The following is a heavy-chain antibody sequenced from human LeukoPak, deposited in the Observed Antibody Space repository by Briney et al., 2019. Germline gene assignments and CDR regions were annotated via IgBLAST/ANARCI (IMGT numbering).Heavy chain of an antibody. CDR2: INPNSGGT. V-gene: IGHV1-2*02. D-gene: IGHD6-19*01. CDR1: GYTFTGYY. CDR3: ARRPYSSGPGAFDI. Sequence: ASVKVSCKASGYTFTGYYMHWVRQAPGQGLEWMGWINPNSGGTNYAQKFQGRVTMTRDTSISTAYMELSRLRSDDTAVYYCARRPYSSGPGAFDIWGQGTMVTVSS. J-gene: IGHJ3*02.